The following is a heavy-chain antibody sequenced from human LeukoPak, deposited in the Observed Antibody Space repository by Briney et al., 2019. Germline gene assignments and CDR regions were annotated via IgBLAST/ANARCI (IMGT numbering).Heavy chain of an antibody. CDR1: GFTFSSYA. J-gene: IGHJ4*02. D-gene: IGHD3-3*01. CDR3: AKDLGRITIFGVVTMLDY. V-gene: IGHV3-23*01. CDR2: ISGSGGST. Sequence: QSGGSLRLSCAASGFTFSSYAMSWVRQAPGKGLEWVSAISGSGGSTYYADSVKGRFTISRDNSKDTLYLQMNSLRAEDTAVYYCAKDLGRITIFGVVTMLDYWGQGTLVTVSS.